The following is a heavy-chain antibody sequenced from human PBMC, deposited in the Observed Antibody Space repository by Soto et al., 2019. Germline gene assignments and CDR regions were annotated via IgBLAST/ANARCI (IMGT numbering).Heavy chain of an antibody. CDR1: GFTFTRYS. J-gene: IGHJ4*02. CDR3: ARESEDLTSNFDY. CDR2: ISSTTNYI. V-gene: IGHV3-21*06. Sequence: XGSLRLSCAASGFTFTRYSMNWVRQAPGKGLEWVSSISSTTNYIYYGDSMKGRFTISRDNAKNSLYLEMNSLRAEDTAVYYCARESEDLTSNFDYWGQGTLVTVSS.